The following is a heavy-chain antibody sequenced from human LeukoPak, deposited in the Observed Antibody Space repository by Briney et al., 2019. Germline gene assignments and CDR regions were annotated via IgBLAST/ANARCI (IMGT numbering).Heavy chain of an antibody. CDR3: ARTVSSGTLDY. Sequence: PSETLSLTCTVSGGSISSSSYYWSWIRQPPGKGLEWIGYIYHSGSTNYNPSLKSRVTISVDTSKNQFSLKLSSVTAADTAVYYCARTVSSGTLDYWGQGTLVTVSS. CDR2: IYHSGST. V-gene: IGHV4-61*01. D-gene: IGHD1-26*01. J-gene: IGHJ4*02. CDR1: GGSISSSSYY.